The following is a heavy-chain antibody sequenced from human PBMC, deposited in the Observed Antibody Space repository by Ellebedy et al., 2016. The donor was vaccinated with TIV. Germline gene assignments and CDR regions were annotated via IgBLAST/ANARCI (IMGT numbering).Heavy chain of an antibody. V-gene: IGHV4-39*01. Sequence: SETLSLXCTVSGDSISSSSDYWVWIRQPPGKGLEWIGTTSNRDRTDYNPSLKSRVFILVDASKNQFFLKLTSVTAAGTAVYYCATFNQYYTYLGVWGKGTTVTVSS. CDR1: GDSISSSSDY. CDR3: ATFNQYYTYLGV. D-gene: IGHD1-14*01. CDR2: TSNRDRT. J-gene: IGHJ6*03.